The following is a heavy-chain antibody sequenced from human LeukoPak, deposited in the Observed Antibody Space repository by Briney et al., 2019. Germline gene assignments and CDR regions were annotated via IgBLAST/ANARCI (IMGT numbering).Heavy chain of an antibody. D-gene: IGHD1-26*01. Sequence: SETLSLTCPVYGGSFSGYYWSWIRQPPGKGLEWIGEINHSGSTNYNPSLNSRVTISVDTSKNQFSLKLSSVTAADTAVYYCARGWGGATPHWGQGTLVTVSS. CDR1: GGSFSGYY. V-gene: IGHV4-34*01. J-gene: IGHJ4*02. CDR2: INHSGST. CDR3: ARGWGGATPH.